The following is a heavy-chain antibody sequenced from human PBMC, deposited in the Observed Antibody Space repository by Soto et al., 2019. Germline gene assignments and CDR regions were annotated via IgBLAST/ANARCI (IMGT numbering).Heavy chain of an antibody. J-gene: IGHJ4*02. CDR2: IHYSGST. V-gene: IGHV4-61*01. Sequence: SETLSLTCTVSGGSVSSGSYYWSWIRQPPGKGLEWIGLIHYSGSTNYNPSLKGRVTMSVGTSKNQFSLKLTSVNTADTAIDYCTRGGDPYKTGQWAQRTPVTVSP. D-gene: IGHD2-21*01. CDR3: TRGGDPYKTGQ. CDR1: GGSVSSGSYY.